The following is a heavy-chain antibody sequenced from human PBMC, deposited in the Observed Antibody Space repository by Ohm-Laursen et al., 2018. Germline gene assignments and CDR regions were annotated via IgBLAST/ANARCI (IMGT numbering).Heavy chain of an antibody. V-gene: IGHV3-15*01. CDR3: TTVCGTSCLPLYYYYYYGMDV. CDR2: IKSKTDGGTT. J-gene: IGHJ6*02. CDR1: GFTFSNYA. Sequence: SLRLSCTASGFTFSNYAMSWVRQAPGKGLEWVGRIKSKTDGGTTDYAAPVKGRFTISRDDSKNTLYLQMNSLKTEDTAVYYCTTVCGTSCLPLYYYYYYGMDVWGQGTTVTVSS. D-gene: IGHD2-2*01.